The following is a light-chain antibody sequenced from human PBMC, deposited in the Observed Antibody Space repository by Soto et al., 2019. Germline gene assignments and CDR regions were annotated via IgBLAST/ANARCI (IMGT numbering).Light chain of an antibody. CDR2: DDN. Sequence: QSVLTQPPSVSAAPGQKVSISCSGSGSYIGSYSVSWYQPLPGTAPKLLIYDDNKRPSGIPDRFSGSKSGTSATLGITGLQTGDEADYYCATWDRILRVVVFGGGTKLTVL. CDR1: GSYIGSYS. J-gene: IGLJ2*01. CDR3: ATWDRILRVVV. V-gene: IGLV1-51*01.